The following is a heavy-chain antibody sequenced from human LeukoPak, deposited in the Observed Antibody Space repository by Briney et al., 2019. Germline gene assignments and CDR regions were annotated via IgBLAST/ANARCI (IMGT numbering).Heavy chain of an antibody. CDR2: IYPGDSDT. D-gene: IGHD3-10*01. J-gene: IGHJ4*02. Sequence: GGSLRLSCAASGYSFTSYWIGWVRQMPGQGLEWMGNIYPGDSDTRYSPSFQGQVTISVDKSISTAYLQWSSLKASDTAMYYCTGGRDYGSGILGYWGQGTLVTVSS. CDR1: GYSFTSYW. CDR3: TGGRDYGSGILGY. V-gene: IGHV5-51*01.